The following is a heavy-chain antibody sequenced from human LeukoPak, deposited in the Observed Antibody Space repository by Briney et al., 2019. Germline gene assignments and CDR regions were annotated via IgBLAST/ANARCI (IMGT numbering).Heavy chain of an antibody. Sequence: GGSLRLSCAASGFTFSSYGMHWVRQAPGKGLEWVAFIRYDGSNKYYADSVKGRFTISRDNSKNTLYLQMNSLRAEDTAVYYCAKDPRSSSVGYYYYMDVWGKGTTVTVSS. CDR2: IRYDGSNK. J-gene: IGHJ6*03. V-gene: IGHV3-30*02. D-gene: IGHD6-6*01. CDR1: GFTFSSYG. CDR3: AKDPRSSSVGYYYYMDV.